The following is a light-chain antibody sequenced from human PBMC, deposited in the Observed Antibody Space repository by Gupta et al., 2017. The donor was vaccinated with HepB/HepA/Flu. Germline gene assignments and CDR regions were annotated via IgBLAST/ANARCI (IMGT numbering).Light chain of an antibody. CDR2: KAS. V-gene: IGKV1-5*03. J-gene: IGKJ4*01. Sequence: VGDRVTISCRASQSIRSFLAWYQQKPGKAPNLLIYKASNLKGGVPSRFSGSGSGTDFTLTISSLQPDDFATYYCQHYNGYPITFGGGTKVEIK. CDR3: QHYNGYPIT. CDR1: QSIRSF.